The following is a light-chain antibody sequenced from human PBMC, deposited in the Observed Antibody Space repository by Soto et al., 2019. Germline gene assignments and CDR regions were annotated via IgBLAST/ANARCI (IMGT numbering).Light chain of an antibody. J-gene: IGLJ3*02. CDR1: SSNIGSNN. CDR2: TNN. V-gene: IGLV1-44*01. Sequence: QSVLTQPPSASGTPGQRVTISCSGSSSNIGSNNVNWYQQLPGTAPKLLIYTNNQRPSGVPDRFSGSKSGTSASLAISGLQSEDEADYYCAAWDESLTGWVFGGGTKLTV. CDR3: AAWDESLTGWV.